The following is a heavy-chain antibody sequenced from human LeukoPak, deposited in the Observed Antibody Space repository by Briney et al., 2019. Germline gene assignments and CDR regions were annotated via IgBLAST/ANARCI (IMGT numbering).Heavy chain of an antibody. V-gene: IGHV4-61*01. CDR1: GGSINSRSHY. CDR2: IYYSGST. Sequence: TSETLSLTCIVSGGSINSRSHYWGWIRQPPGKGLEWIGYIYYSGSTNYNPSLKSRVTISVDTSKNQFSLKLSSVTAADTAVYYCARGTHWFDPWGQGTLVTVSS. J-gene: IGHJ5*02. CDR3: ARGTHWFDP. D-gene: IGHD3/OR15-3a*01.